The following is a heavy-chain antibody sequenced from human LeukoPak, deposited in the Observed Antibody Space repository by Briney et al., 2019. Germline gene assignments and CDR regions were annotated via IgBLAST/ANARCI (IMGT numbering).Heavy chain of an antibody. CDR2: IYYSGST. D-gene: IGHD3-10*01. CDR1: GGSISSYY. Sequence: SETLSLTCTVSGGSISSYYWSWIRQPPGKGLEWIGYIYYSGSTNYNPSLKSRVTISVDTSKNQFSLKLSSVTAADTAVYYCAREGSRGDAFDIWGQGTMVTVSS. J-gene: IGHJ3*02. V-gene: IGHV4-59*01. CDR3: AREGSRGDAFDI.